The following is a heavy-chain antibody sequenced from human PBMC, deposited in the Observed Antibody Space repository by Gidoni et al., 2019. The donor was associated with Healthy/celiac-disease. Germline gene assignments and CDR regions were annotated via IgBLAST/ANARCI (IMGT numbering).Heavy chain of an antibody. Sequence: EVQLVESGGGLVQPGGSLRLSCAASGFTFSSYSMNWVRQAPGKGLEWVSYISSSSSTIYYADSVKGRFTISRDNAKNSLYLQMNSLRAEDTAVYYCARDGIAVAGTSDYWGQGTLVTVSS. CDR3: ARDGIAVAGTSDY. CDR2: ISSSSSTI. CDR1: GFTFSSYS. D-gene: IGHD6-19*01. J-gene: IGHJ4*02. V-gene: IGHV3-48*01.